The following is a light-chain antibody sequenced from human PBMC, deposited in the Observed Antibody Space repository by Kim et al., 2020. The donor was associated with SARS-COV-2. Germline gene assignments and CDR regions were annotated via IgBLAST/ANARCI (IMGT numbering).Light chain of an antibody. CDR2: FDS. J-gene: IGLJ2*01. Sequence: APGKPPRFTWGGNNIGSKRVPEYQQKSGQAPVLVICFDSHRPSGIPDRFSGSNSGNTATLIISRVEAGDEADYYCQVWESSRDRVFGGGTQLTVL. CDR1: NIGSKR. V-gene: IGLV3-21*01. CDR3: QVWESSRDRV.